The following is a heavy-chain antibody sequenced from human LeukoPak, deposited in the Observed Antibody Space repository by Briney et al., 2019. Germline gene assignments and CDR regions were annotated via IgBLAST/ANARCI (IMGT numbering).Heavy chain of an antibody. D-gene: IGHD2-8*01. CDR2: IYSGGST. J-gene: IGHJ3*02. V-gene: IGHV3-53*04. CDR1: GFTVSSNY. CDR3: ARERLTNYDI. Sequence: GGSLRLSCAASGFTVSSNYMSWVRQAPGKGLEWASVIYSGGSTYYADSVKGRFTISRHNSRNTLYLQMNSLRAEDTAVYYCARERLTNYDIWGQGTMVTVSS.